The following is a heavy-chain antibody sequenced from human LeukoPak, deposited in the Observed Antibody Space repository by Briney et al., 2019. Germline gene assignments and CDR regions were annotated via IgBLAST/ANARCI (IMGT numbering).Heavy chain of an antibody. CDR1: GFTFSSYG. V-gene: IGHV3-30*02. D-gene: IGHD2-2*01. J-gene: IGHJ4*02. Sequence: PGGSLRLSCAASGFTFSSYGMHWVRQAPGKGLEWVAFIRYDGSNKYYADSVKGRFTISRVNSKNTLYLQMNSLRAEDAAVYYCFGYCSSTSCYLKAYWGQGTLVTVSS. CDR3: FGYCSSTSCYLKAY. CDR2: IRYDGSNK.